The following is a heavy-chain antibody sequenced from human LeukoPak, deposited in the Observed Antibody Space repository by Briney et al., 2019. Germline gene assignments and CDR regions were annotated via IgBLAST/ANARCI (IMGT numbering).Heavy chain of an antibody. V-gene: IGHV3-30*02. CDR1: GFTFSSYG. Sequence: GGSLRLSCAASGFTFSSYGMHWVRQAPGKGLEWVAFIRYDGSNKYYADSVKGRFTISRDNSKNTLYLQMNSLRAEDTAVYYCARVLLMAPYYYMDVWGKGTTVTVSS. J-gene: IGHJ6*03. CDR2: IRYDGSNK. CDR3: ARVLLMAPYYYMDV. D-gene: IGHD5-24*01.